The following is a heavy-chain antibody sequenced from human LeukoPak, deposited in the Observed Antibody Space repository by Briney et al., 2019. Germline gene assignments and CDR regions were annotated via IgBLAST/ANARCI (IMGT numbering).Heavy chain of an antibody. V-gene: IGHV4-59*01. Sequence: PSETLSLTCTVSGGSISSYYWSWIRQPPGKGLEWIGYIYYSVSTNYNPSLKSRVTISVDTSKNQFSLKLSSVTAADTAVYYCARDFCGGDCYLGGYYFDYWGQGTLVTVSS. CDR1: GGSISSYY. J-gene: IGHJ4*02. CDR3: ARDFCGGDCYLGGYYFDY. D-gene: IGHD2-21*02. CDR2: IYYSVST.